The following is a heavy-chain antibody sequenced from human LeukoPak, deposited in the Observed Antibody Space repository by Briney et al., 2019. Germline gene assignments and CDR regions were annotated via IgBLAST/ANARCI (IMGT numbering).Heavy chain of an antibody. CDR1: GYTFTSYY. CDR3: ARAPYDDSSGDSFDY. D-gene: IGHD3-22*01. CDR2: INPSGGST. Sequence: ASVKVSCKASGYTFTSYYMHWVRQAPGQGLEWMGIINPSGGSTSYAQKFQGRVTMTRDTSTSTVYMELSSLRSEDTAVYYCARAPYDDSSGDSFDYWGQGTLVTVSS. V-gene: IGHV1-46*01. J-gene: IGHJ4*02.